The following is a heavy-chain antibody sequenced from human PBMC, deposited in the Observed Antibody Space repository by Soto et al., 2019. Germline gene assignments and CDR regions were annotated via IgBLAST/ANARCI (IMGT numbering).Heavy chain of an antibody. V-gene: IGHV3-48*02. CDR2: ISGSSSTI. CDR3: ARGSCSSTSCYTSYYYYYGMDV. D-gene: IGHD2-2*02. Sequence: GGSLRLSCAASGFTFSSYSMNWVRQAPGKGLEWVSYISGSSSTIHYADSVKGRFTISRDNAKNSLYLQMNSLRDEDTAVYYCARGSCSSTSCYTSYYYYYGMDVWGQGTTVTVSS. J-gene: IGHJ6*02. CDR1: GFTFSSYS.